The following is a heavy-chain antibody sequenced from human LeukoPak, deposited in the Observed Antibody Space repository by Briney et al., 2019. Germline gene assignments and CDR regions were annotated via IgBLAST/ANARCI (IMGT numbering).Heavy chain of an antibody. CDR3: AREGSSSWYVYYYYGMDV. D-gene: IGHD6-13*01. CDR2: ISYDGSNK. CDR1: GFTFSSYA. V-gene: IGHV3-30-3*01. Sequence: GGSLRLSCAASGFTFSSYAMHWVRQAPGKGLEWVAVISYDGSNKYYADSVKGRFTISRDNSKNTLYLQMNSLRAEDTAVYYCAREGSSSWYVYYYYGMDVWGQGTTVTVSS. J-gene: IGHJ6*02.